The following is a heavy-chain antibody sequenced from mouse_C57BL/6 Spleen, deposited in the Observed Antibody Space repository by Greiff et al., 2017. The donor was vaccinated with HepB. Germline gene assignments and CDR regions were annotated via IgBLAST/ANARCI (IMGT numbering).Heavy chain of an antibody. Sequence: EVQLQQSGTVPARPGASVKMSCKTSGYTFTSYWMHWVKQRPGQGLEWIGAIYPGNSDTSYNQKFKGKAKLTAVTSASTAYMELSSLTNEDSAVYYCTRRGGNYFPWFAYWGQGTLVTVSA. CDR1: GYTFTSYW. V-gene: IGHV1-5*01. CDR3: TRRGGNYFPWFAY. D-gene: IGHD2-1*01. CDR2: IYPGNSDT. J-gene: IGHJ3*01.